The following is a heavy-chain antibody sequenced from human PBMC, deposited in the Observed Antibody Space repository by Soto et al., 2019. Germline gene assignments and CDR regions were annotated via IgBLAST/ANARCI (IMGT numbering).Heavy chain of an antibody. CDR1: GFSISRSA. Sequence: QVQLVESGGGVVQPGRSLRLSCAASGFSISRSAMHWVRQAPGKGLEWVAVIAYDGSNRWYADSAKGRFTISRDNSNNKVYLQMSRLRGEDTAVYYCARALQEGTDTVNWFAPWGQGTLVTVSS. CDR2: IAYDGSNR. CDR3: ARALQEGTDTVNWFAP. V-gene: IGHV3-30*04. J-gene: IGHJ5*02.